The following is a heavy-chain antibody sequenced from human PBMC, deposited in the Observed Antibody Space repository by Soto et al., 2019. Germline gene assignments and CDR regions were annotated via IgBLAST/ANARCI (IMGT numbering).Heavy chain of an antibody. CDR1: VGSFSGYY. D-gene: IGHD3-10*01. V-gene: IGHV4-34*01. Sequence: SEPLSLTCAVYVGSFSGYYWSWIRQPPGKGLEWIGEINHSGSTNYNPSLKSRVTISVDTSKNQFSLKLSSVTAADTAVYYCARGRGLYYYGSGSYYRVGYYFDYWGQGTLVTVSS. CDR2: INHSGST. J-gene: IGHJ4*02. CDR3: ARGRGLYYYGSGSYYRVGYYFDY.